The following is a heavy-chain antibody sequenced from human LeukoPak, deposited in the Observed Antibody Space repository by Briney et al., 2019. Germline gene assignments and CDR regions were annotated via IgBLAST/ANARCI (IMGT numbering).Heavy chain of an antibody. CDR2: INSDGSST. CDR1: GFTFSNHG. V-gene: IGHV3-74*01. D-gene: IGHD3-10*01. CDR3: ARAGAMVRGVITPKPFDY. Sequence: PGGSLRLSCAASGFTFSNHGMNWVRQAPGKGLVWVSRINSDGSSTSYADSVKGRFTISRDNAKNTLYLQMNSLRAEDTAVYYCARAGAMVRGVITPKPFDYWGQGTLVTVSS. J-gene: IGHJ4*02.